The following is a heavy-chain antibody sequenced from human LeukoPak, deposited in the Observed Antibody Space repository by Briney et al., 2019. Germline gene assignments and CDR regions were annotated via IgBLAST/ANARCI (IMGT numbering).Heavy chain of an antibody. V-gene: IGHV3-21*01. CDR1: GFTFSSFS. J-gene: IGHJ4*02. CDR2: ITTTSSYI. D-gene: IGHD6-19*01. CDR3: VRELYGSANVYSFDH. Sequence: GGSLRLSCAASGFTFSSFSFNWVRQAPGKGLEWVSSITTTSSYIWYADSVKGRFTISRDNAQNSLYLQMNSLRVEDTAVYYCVRELYGSANVYSFDHWGQGTLVTVSS.